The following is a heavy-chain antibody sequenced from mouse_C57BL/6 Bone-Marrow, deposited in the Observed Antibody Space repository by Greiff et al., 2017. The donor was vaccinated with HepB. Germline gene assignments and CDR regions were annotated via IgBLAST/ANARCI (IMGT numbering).Heavy chain of an antibody. V-gene: IGHV1-55*01. J-gene: IGHJ4*01. Sequence: QVQLQQSGAELVKPGASVKMSCKASGYTFTSYWITWVKQRPGQGLEWIGDIYPGSGSTNYNEKFKSKATLTVDTSSSKAYMQLSSLTSEDSAVYYCARLGSSYYAMDYWGQGTSVTVSS. D-gene: IGHD3-1*01. CDR3: ARLGSSYYAMDY. CDR2: IYPGSGST. CDR1: GYTFTSYW.